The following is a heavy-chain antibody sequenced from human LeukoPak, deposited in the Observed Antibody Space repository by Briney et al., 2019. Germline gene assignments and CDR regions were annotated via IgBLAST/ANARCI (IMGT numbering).Heavy chain of an antibody. J-gene: IGHJ3*01. CDR2: IIPIFTTA. CDR3: ARGPQVGAFDL. D-gene: IGHD1-26*01. V-gene: IGHV1-69*13. CDR1: GGTFSSYA. Sequence: GASVKVSCKASGGTFSSYAISWVRQAPGQGLEWMGGIIPIFTTASYAQKFQGRVTITADESTSTAYMELSSLRSEDTAVYYCARGPQVGAFDLWGQGTMVTVSS.